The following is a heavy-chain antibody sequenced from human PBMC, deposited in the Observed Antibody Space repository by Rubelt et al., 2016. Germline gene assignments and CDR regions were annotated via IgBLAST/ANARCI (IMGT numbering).Heavy chain of an antibody. CDR3: ATGQYSSGCDY. CDR1: GHTFTELS. J-gene: IGHJ4*02. CDR2: FDPEDGAP. V-gene: IGHV1-24*01. Sequence: QVQLVQSGAEVKKPGASVKVSCKFSGHTFTELSMHWVRQAPGKGLEWMGGFDPEDGAPIYAQRFQGRVTMTEDTSTDTAYMELSSLRSEDTAVYYCATGQYSSGCDYWGQGTLVTVSS. D-gene: IGHD6-19*01.